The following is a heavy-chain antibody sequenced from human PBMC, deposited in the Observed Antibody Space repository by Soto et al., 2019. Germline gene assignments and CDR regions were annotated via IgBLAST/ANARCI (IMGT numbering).Heavy chain of an antibody. CDR1: GYKFTNYW. CDR3: AIVTAETAYHYFDF. Sequence: GESLKISFKGSGYKFTNYWLSWVRQTPVKGLEWMGRIDPSDSYINYSPSFRGHVTISIDESISTAHLQWSSLKASDTATYYCAIVTAETAYHYFDFWGQGTLVTVSS. V-gene: IGHV5-10-1*01. CDR2: IDPSDSYI. D-gene: IGHD1-1*01. J-gene: IGHJ4*02.